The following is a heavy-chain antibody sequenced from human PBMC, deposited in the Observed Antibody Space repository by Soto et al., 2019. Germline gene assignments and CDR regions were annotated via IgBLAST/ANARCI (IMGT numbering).Heavy chain of an antibody. V-gene: IGHV1-46*01. CDR2: INPLGGST. Sequence: QVQLVQSGAEVKKPGASVSISCKASGYTFTGYYVHWVRQAPGQGLEWMGVINPLGGSTRYAQKFQGGVSMTADTSTSTVYMDLSSLRSDDTAVYYCAGGALTGRGDYWGQGTLVTVSS. CDR1: GYTFTGYY. J-gene: IGHJ4*02. D-gene: IGHD7-27*01. CDR3: AGGALTGRGDY.